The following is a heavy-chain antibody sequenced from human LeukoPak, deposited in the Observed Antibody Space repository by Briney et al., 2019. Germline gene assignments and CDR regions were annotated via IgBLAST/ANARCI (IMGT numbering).Heavy chain of an antibody. J-gene: IGHJ4*02. Sequence: GASVKVSCKASGYTFTGYYMHWVRQAPGQGLEWMGWINPNSGGTNYAQKFQGRVTMTRDTAISTAYMELSRLRSDDTAVYYCARSAYCSSTSCYVHGYWGQGTLVTVSS. V-gene: IGHV1-2*02. CDR3: ARSAYCSSTSCYVHGY. CDR1: GYTFTGYY. D-gene: IGHD2-2*01. CDR2: INPNSGGT.